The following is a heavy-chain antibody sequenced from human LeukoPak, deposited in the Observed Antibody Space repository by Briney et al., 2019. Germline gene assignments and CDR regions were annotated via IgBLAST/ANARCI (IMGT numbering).Heavy chain of an antibody. CDR3: AGMVTSPYYYMDV. V-gene: IGHV4-59*10. CDR2: IYTSGST. D-gene: IGHD5-18*01. CDR1: GGSFSGYY. J-gene: IGHJ6*03. Sequence: PSETLSLTCAVYGGSFSGYYCSWIRQPAGKGLEWIGRIYTSGSTNYNPSLKSRLTISVDTSTNQFSLKLSSVTAADTAVYYCAGMVTSPYYYMDVWGKGTTVTVSS.